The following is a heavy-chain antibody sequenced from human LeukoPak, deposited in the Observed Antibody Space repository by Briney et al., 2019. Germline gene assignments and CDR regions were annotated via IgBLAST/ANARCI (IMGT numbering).Heavy chain of an antibody. D-gene: IGHD3-9*01. CDR1: GFTFSSYW. Sequence: GGSLRLSCAASGFTFSSYWMTWVRQAPGKGLVWVSRINSEGTSTSFADSVKGRFTVSRDNAKNTLYLQMNSLRPEDTAVYYCVRSYRDLTGYYNHFDYWGQGNLVTVSS. CDR2: INSEGTST. V-gene: IGHV3-74*01. CDR3: VRSYRDLTGYYNHFDY. J-gene: IGHJ4*02.